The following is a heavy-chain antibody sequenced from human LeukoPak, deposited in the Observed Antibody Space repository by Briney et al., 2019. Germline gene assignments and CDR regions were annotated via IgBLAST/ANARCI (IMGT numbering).Heavy chain of an antibody. CDR3: ARASMGFGYYYGSGRSRTGRYFDY. J-gene: IGHJ4*02. CDR2: ISSSGSTI. D-gene: IGHD3-10*01. Sequence: GGSLRLSCAASGFTFSDYYMSWIRQAPGKGLEWVSYISSSGSTIYYADSVKGRFTISRDNAKNSLYLQMNSLRVEDTAVYYCARASMGFGYYYGSGRSRTGRYFDYWGQGTLVTVSS. CDR1: GFTFSDYY. V-gene: IGHV3-11*01.